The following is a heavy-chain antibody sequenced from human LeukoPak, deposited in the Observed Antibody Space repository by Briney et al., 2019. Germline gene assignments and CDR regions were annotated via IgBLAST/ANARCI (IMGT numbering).Heavy chain of an antibody. Sequence: GESLKISCKGSGYSFPTYWIGWVRQMPGKGLGWMGIIYPGDSDTRYSPSFQGQVTISADKSISTAYLQWSSRKASDTAMYYCARRPLGSSGWDEYFDYWGQGTLVTVSS. CDR3: ARRPLGSSGWDEYFDY. V-gene: IGHV5-51*01. J-gene: IGHJ4*02. CDR1: GYSFPTYW. D-gene: IGHD6-19*01. CDR2: IYPGDSDT.